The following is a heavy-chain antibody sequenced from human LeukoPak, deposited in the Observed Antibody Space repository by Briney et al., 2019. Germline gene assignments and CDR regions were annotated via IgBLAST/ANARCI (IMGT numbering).Heavy chain of an antibody. Sequence: PSETLSLTCTVSGYSISSGYYWGWIRQPPGKGLEWIGSIYHSGSTYYNPSLKSRVTISVDTSKNQFSLKLSSVTAADTAVYYCARVSAYSSSYGGFDPWGQGTLVTVSS. V-gene: IGHV4-38-2*02. CDR2: IYHSGST. D-gene: IGHD6-13*01. J-gene: IGHJ5*02. CDR3: ARVSAYSSSYGGFDP. CDR1: GYSISSGYY.